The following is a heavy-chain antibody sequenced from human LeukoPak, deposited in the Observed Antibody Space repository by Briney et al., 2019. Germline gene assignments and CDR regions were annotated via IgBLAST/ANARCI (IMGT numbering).Heavy chain of an antibody. Sequence: ASVKVSCKASGYTFTGYYMHWVRQAPGQGLEWMGWINPNSGGTNYAQKFQGRVTMTRDTSTSTVYMELSSLRSEDTAVYYCARGLLDDILTGYYGHLDNWFDPWGQGTLVTVSS. CDR1: GYTFTGYY. V-gene: IGHV1-2*02. D-gene: IGHD3-9*01. J-gene: IGHJ5*02. CDR2: INPNSGGT. CDR3: ARGLLDDILTGYYGHLDNWFDP.